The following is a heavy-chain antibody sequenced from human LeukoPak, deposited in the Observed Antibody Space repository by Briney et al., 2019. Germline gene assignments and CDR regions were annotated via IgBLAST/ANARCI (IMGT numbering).Heavy chain of an antibody. CDR2: IYYSGST. CDR3: ARHYGP. V-gene: IGHV4-34*01. D-gene: IGHD3-16*01. J-gene: IGHJ4*02. Sequence: SETLSLTCAVYGGSFSDYYWIWIRQPPGKGLEWIGSIYYSGSTYYNPSLKSRVTISVDTSKNQFSLKLNSVTATDTAVYYCARHYGPWGQGTLVTVSS. CDR1: GGSFSDYY.